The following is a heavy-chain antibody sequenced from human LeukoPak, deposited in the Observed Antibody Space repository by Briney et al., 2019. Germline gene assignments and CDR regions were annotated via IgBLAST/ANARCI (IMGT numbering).Heavy chain of an antibody. CDR1: GHSFSNHG. D-gene: IGHD1/OR15-1a*01. CDR2: TSPHKGNN. Sequence: AAVKVSCKGSGHSFSNHGITWVRQAPGQGLEWIAWTSPHKGNNNYQQGLQGRPIMTNDAYTGTAYMELRDLRSDDTAIYFCARDQQQGAHSYFYYMDFWGEGTTVIVSS. J-gene: IGHJ6*03. CDR3: ARDQQQGAHSYFYYMDF. V-gene: IGHV1-18*01.